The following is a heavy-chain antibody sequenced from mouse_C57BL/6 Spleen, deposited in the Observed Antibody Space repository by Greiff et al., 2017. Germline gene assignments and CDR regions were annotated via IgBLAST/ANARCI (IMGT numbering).Heavy chain of an antibody. V-gene: IGHV1-55*01. J-gene: IGHJ4*01. D-gene: IGHD2-2*01. CDR1: GYTFTSYW. CDR3: ARSTYGYGYAMDY. Sequence: VQLQQPGAELVKPGASVKMSCKASGYTFTSYWITWVKQRPGQGLEWIGDIYPGSGSTNYNEKFKSKATLTVDTSSSTAYMQLSSLTSEDSAVYYCARSTYGYGYAMDYWGQGTSVTVSS. CDR2: IYPGSGST.